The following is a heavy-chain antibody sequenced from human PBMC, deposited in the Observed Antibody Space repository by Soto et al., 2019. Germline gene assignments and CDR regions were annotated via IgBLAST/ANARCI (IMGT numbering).Heavy chain of an antibody. V-gene: IGHV3-23*01. CDR2: ITTSGGNT. CDR1: GFTFSTYA. CDR3: AGRYCTNGVCYTNYYYYIDV. Sequence: EVQLLESGGGLVQPGGSLRLSCAASGFTFSTYAMSWVRQAPGKGLEWVSTITTSGGNTYYADCVQGRFTISRDNSENTLYLQMNSLRAEDTSVYYCAGRYCTNGVCYTNYYYYIDVWGKGTTVTVSS. D-gene: IGHD2-8*01. J-gene: IGHJ6*03.